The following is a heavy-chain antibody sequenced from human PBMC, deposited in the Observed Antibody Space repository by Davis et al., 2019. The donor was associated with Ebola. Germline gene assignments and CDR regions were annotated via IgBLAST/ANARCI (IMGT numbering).Heavy chain of an antibody. V-gene: IGHV3-30*18. D-gene: IGHD1-1*01. Sequence: PGGSLRLSCAASGFTFSSYGMHWVRQAPGKGLEWVAVISYDGSNKYYADSVKGRFTISRDYSKNTLYLQMSSLRAADTAVYYCVKEGYNWNARPFDYWGQGTLVTVSS. CDR3: VKEGYNWNARPFDY. CDR2: ISYDGSNK. CDR1: GFTFSSYG. J-gene: IGHJ4*02.